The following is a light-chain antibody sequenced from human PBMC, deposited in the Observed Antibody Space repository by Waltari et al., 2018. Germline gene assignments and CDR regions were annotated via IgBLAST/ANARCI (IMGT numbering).Light chain of an antibody. CDR1: NIGSKS. Sequence: SYVLTQPPSVSVAPGQTARITCGGNNIGSKSVALYQQKPGQAPVLVIYYDSDRPSGIPERFSGSNSGNTATLSISRVEAGDEADYYCQVWDSSSDHPGVFGGGTELTVL. J-gene: IGLJ3*02. V-gene: IGLV3-21*04. CDR2: YDS. CDR3: QVWDSSSDHPGV.